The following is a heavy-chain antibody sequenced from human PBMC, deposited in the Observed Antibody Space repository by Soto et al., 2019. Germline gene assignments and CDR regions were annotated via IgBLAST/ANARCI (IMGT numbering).Heavy chain of an antibody. CDR3: AKDRQQWLSGGFDY. V-gene: IGHV3-23*01. CDR1: GFTFSTYA. Sequence: EVQLLESGGALVQPGGSLRLSCAASGFTFSTYAMSWVRQAPGKGLEWVAAISGGGGSTYYADSVKGRFTISRDNSKNTLYLQRNSLRAEDTAVYYCAKDRQQWLSGGFDYWGQGTLVTVSS. J-gene: IGHJ4*02. D-gene: IGHD6-19*01. CDR2: ISGGGGST.